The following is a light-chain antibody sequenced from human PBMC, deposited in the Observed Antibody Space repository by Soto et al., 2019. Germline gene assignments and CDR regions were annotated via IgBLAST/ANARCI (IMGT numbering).Light chain of an antibody. J-gene: IGLJ1*01. V-gene: IGLV2-11*01. CDR3: CSYGGTFSV. CDR2: DVS. CDR1: SSDVDDYNY. Sequence: QSVLTQPRSVSGSPGQSVTISCTGTSSDVDDYNYVSWFQQHPGKAPKLMIYDVSERPSGVPDRFSGSKSGNTASLTISGLQAEGEADYYCCSYGGTFSVFGTGTKVTVL.